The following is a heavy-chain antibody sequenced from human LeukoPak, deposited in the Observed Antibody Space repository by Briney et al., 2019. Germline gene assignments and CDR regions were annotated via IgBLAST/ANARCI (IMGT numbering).Heavy chain of an antibody. D-gene: IGHD5-18*01. CDR2: INYSGST. V-gene: IGHV4-34*01. Sequence: SETLSLTCAIYSESFSGYFWSWIRQPPGKGLEWIGEINYSGSTNYNPSLKSRVTISVDTSRNQFSLKLSSVTAADTAVYYCARPWIQLWLGAFDIWGQGTMVTVSS. CDR3: ARPWIQLWLGAFDI. CDR1: SESFSGYF. J-gene: IGHJ3*02.